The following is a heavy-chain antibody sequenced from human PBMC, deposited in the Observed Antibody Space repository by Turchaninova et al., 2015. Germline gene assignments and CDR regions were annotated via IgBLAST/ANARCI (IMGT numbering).Heavy chain of an antibody. CDR1: GFSSALYA. CDR2: IGTAGAS. V-gene: IGHV3-23*01. D-gene: IGHD2-15*01. Sequence: GSLRLSCAASGFSSALYAIDWIRQAPGHGLEWVSLIGTAGASAYADSVRGRFTISRDDSKNTVYLQMASLRADDTAMYYCAKPGRFCDGCSCYGNDHWGPGTLVTVS. CDR3: AKPGRFCDGCSCYGNDH. J-gene: IGHJ4*02.